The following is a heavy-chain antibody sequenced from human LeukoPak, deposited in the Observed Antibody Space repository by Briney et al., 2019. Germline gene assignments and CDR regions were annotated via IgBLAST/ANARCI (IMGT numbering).Heavy chain of an antibody. V-gene: IGHV3-48*01. CDR3: ARVFVGENFDY. D-gene: IGHD1-14*01. Sequence: TGGSLRLSCAASGFTFSSYSINWVRQAPGKGLEWVSFITGSSSSIFYADSVKGRFTISRDNAKNSLYLQMNSLRAEDTAVYFCARVFVGENFDYWGRGTLVTVSS. CDR2: ITGSSSSI. CDR1: GFTFSSYS. J-gene: IGHJ4*02.